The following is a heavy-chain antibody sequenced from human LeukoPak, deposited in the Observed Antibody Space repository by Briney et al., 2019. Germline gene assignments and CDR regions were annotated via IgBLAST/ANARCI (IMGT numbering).Heavy chain of an antibody. D-gene: IGHD6-19*01. V-gene: IGHV3-53*01. J-gene: IGHJ4*02. Sequence: PGGSLRLSCAASGFTVSSNYMSWVRRAPGKGLEWVSIIYSGGNTYYADSVKGRFTISRDNSKNTLYLQMTSLRAEDTAVYYCTRVKVAGSSDYWGQGTLVTVSS. CDR1: GFTVSSNY. CDR3: TRVKVAGSSDY. CDR2: IYSGGNT.